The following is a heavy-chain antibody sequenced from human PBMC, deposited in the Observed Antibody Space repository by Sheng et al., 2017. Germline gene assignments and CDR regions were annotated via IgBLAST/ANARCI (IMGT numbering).Heavy chain of an antibody. CDR2: ISYDGSNK. D-gene: IGHD5-12*01. CDR1: GFTFSSYA. V-gene: IGHV3-30-3*01. CDR3: ARSRWLQPGGFGDY. Sequence: QVQLVESGGGVVQPGRSLRLSCAASGFTFSSYAMHWVRQAPGKGLEWVAVISYDGSNKYYADSVKGRFTISRDNSKNTLYLQMNSLRAEDTAVYYCARSRWLQPGGFGDYWGQGTLVTVSS. J-gene: IGHJ4*02.